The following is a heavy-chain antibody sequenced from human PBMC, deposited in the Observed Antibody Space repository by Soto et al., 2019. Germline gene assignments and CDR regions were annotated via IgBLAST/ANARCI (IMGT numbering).Heavy chain of an antibody. V-gene: IGHV3-7*05. CDR3: ASDGDGYTSPFHY. CDR1: TSTFTRYW. Sequence: EVQLVESGGGLVQPGGSLRLSCAASTSTFTRYWMSWVRQAPGKGLEWVANINQDGSEKYYVDSVKGRFTSSRDNARNSRSLKMYSLRAEDTAVYYCASDGDGYTSPFHYWGQGTLVTVSS. D-gene: IGHD2-2*02. CDR2: INQDGSEK. J-gene: IGHJ4*02.